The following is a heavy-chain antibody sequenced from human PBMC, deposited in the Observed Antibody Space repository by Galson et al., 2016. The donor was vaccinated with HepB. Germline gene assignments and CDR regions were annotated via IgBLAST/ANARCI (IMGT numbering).Heavy chain of an antibody. CDR2: IYDSGST. D-gene: IGHD3-10*01. CDR1: GGSISSGGHY. J-gene: IGHJ4*02. Sequence: TLSLTCTVSGGSISSGGHYWSWIRQHPGKGLEWIGYIYDSGSTYYNPSLKSRVTISGETSRNQFSLRLSSVTAADTAVYYCARGGGGSGSPFDFWGQGTLVTASS. V-gene: IGHV4-31*03. CDR3: ARGGGGSGSPFDF.